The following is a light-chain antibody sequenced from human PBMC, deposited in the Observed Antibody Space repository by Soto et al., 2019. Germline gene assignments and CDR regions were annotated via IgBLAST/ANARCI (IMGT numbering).Light chain of an antibody. CDR2: EVS. J-gene: IGLJ1*01. CDR1: SSDVGGYNY. Sequence: QSALTQPASVSGSPGQSITISCTGTSSDVGGYNYVSWYQQHPGKAPKPLIYEVSIRPSGVSNRFSGSKSDNPASLTISGLQAEDEADYFCSSFTSCSALVFGTGPKLTVL. V-gene: IGLV2-14*01. CDR3: SSFTSCSALV.